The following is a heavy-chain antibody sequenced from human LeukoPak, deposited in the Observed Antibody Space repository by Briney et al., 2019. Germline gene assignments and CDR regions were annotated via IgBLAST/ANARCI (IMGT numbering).Heavy chain of an antibody. CDR2: INPSGGST. D-gene: IGHD4-17*01. J-gene: IGHJ4*02. CDR3: ARGPGGNDYGDYVIGY. Sequence: GASVKVSCKASGYTFTSYYMHWVRQAPGQGLEWMGIINPSGGSTSYAQKFQGRVTMTRDTSTSTVYMELSSLRSEDTAVYYCARGPGGNDYGDYVIGYWGQGTLVTVSS. V-gene: IGHV1-46*01. CDR1: GYTFTSYY.